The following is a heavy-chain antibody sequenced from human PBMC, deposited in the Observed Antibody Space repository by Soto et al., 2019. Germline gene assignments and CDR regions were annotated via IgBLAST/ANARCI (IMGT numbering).Heavy chain of an antibody. CDR3: ARRRITMVRGVYYFDY. V-gene: IGHV5-51*01. CDR1: GYSFTSYW. D-gene: IGHD3-10*01. J-gene: IGHJ4*02. CDR2: IYPGDSDT. Sequence: GESLKISCKGSGYSFTSYWIGWVRQMPGKGLEWMGIIYPGDSDTRYSPSFQGQVTISADKSISTAYLQWSSLKASDTAMYYCARRRITMVRGVYYFDYWGQGTLVTV.